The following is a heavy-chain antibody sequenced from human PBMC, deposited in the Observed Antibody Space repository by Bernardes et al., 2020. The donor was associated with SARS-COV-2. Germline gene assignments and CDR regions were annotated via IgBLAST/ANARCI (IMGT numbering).Heavy chain of an antibody. J-gene: IGHJ4*02. CDR3: LTDLILYPSETSDHTGEVGASV. V-gene: IGHV1-24*01. D-gene: IGHD3-10*01. CDR2: VDPEDGTA. Sequence: ASVKVSCKVSGDRITEMSIHWVRQTRGNRLEWMGGVDPEDGTAFYAPRLKGRIAVTADISTATAYMELSRLTSEDTAVYYCLTDLILYPSETSDHTGEVGASVWGQGTLVTVSS. CDR1: GDRITEMS.